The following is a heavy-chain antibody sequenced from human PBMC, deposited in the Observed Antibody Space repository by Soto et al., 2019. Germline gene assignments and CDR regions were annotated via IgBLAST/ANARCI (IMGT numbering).Heavy chain of an antibody. CDR3: ARDRPKITMVRGVKADAFDI. Sequence: QVQLVQSGAEVKKPGASVKVSCKASGYTFTSYGISWVRQAPGQGLEWMGWISAYNGNTNYAQKLQGRVTMTTDTSTSTAYMELRSLRSDDTAVYYCARDRPKITMVRGVKADAFDICGQGTMVTVSS. V-gene: IGHV1-18*01. D-gene: IGHD3-10*01. J-gene: IGHJ3*02. CDR2: ISAYNGNT. CDR1: GYTFTSYG.